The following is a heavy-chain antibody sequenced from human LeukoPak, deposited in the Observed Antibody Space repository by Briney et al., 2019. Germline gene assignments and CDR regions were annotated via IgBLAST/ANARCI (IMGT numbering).Heavy chain of an antibody. CDR3: ARDRRDYGDPDAFDI. D-gene: IGHD4-17*01. CDR2: TYYRSKWYN. CDR1: GDSVSSNSAA. J-gene: IGHJ3*02. V-gene: IGHV6-1*01. Sequence: SQTLSLTCAISGDSVSSNSAAWNWLRQSPSRGLEWLGSTYYRSKWYNDYAVSVKSRITINPDTSKNQFSLQLNSVSPEDTAVYYCARDRRDYGDPDAFDIWGQGTMVTVSS.